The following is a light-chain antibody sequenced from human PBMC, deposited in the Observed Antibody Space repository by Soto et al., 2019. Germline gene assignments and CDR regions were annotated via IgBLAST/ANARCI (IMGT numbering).Light chain of an antibody. Sequence: QSVLTQPPSASGSLGQSVTISCTGTSSDVGGYIYVSWHQQHPGKAPKLMIYEVTKRPSGVPDRFSGSKSGNTASLTVSGLQAEDEADYYCSSFAGGGNPVLFGGGTKLTVL. CDR1: SSDVGGYIY. CDR2: EVT. CDR3: SSFAGGGNPVL. V-gene: IGLV2-8*01. J-gene: IGLJ2*01.